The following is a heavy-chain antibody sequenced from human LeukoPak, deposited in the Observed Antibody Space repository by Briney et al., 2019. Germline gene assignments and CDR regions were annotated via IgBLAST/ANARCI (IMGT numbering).Heavy chain of an antibody. J-gene: IGHJ5*02. CDR2: INHSGST. V-gene: IGHV4-34*01. CDR3: ARGNNWFDP. CDR1: GGSFSCYY. Sequence: SETLSLTCAVYGGSFSCYYWSWIRQPPGKGLEWIGEINHSGSTNYNPSLKSRVTISVDTSKNQFSLKLSSVTAADTAVYYCARGNNWFDPWGQGTLVTVSS.